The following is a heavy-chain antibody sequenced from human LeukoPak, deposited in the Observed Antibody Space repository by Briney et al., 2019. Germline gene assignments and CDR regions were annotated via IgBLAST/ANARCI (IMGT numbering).Heavy chain of an antibody. D-gene: IGHD2-2*02. CDR2: IYYSGST. CDR1: GDSISNTNYY. V-gene: IGHV4-39*02. J-gene: IGHJ5*02. CDR3: ARGFHCSSTSCYIGP. Sequence: PSETLSLTCTVSGDSISNTNYYWGWIRQPPGKGLEWIGSIYYSGSTYCNPSLKSRVTMSIDTSKNQFSLNLNSVTAADTAVYYCARGFHCSSTSCYIGPWGQGTLVTVSS.